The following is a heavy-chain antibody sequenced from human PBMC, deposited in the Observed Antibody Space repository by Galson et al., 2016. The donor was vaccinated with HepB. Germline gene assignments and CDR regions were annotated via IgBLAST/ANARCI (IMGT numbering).Heavy chain of an antibody. D-gene: IGHD6-13*01. CDR1: GFTFSSYG. V-gene: IGHV3-30*18. J-gene: IGHJ4*02. CDR2: ISYDGSNK. Sequence: SLRLSCAASGFTFSSYGMHWVRQAPGKGLEWVAVISYDGSNKYYADSVKGRFTISRDDSKNTVFLQMNSLRPEDTALYYCAKDSRIPPPGLDYWGQGTLVTVSS. CDR3: AKDSRIPPPGLDY.